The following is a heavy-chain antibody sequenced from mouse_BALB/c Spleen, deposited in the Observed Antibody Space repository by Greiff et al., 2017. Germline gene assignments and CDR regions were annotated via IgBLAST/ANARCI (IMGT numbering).Heavy chain of an antibody. CDR3: TRDQAHYFDY. Sequence: EVNVVESGGGLVKPGGSLKLSCAASGFTFSSYTMSWVRQTPEKRLEWVATISSGGSYTYYPDSVKGRFTISRDNAKNTLYLQMSSLKSEDTAMYYCTRDQAHYFDYWGQGTTLTVSS. V-gene: IGHV5-6-4*01. J-gene: IGHJ2*01. CDR1: GFTFSSYT. D-gene: IGHD3-2*02. CDR2: ISSGGSYT.